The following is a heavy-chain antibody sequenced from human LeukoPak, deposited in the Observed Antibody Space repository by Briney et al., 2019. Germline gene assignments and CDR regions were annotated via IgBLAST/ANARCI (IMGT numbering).Heavy chain of an antibody. V-gene: IGHV4-4*07. J-gene: IGHJ4*02. CDR3: ARDRVGAIDFDY. CDR2: IYSSGST. CDR1: GGSISSYH. Sequence: PSETLSLTCSVSGGSISSYHWSWLRQPAGKGLEWIGRIYSSGSTNYNPSLKSRVTISGDKSKNQLSLKLSSVTAADTAVYYCARDRVGAIDFDYWGQGTLVTVSS. D-gene: IGHD1-26*01.